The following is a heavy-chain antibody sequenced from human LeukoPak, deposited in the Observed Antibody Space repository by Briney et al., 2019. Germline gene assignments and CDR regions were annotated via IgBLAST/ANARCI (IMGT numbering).Heavy chain of an antibody. V-gene: IGHV1-2*02. CDR3: ARRYCRSTRCYYFDY. D-gene: IGHD2-2*01. CDR1: GYTFTDYY. CDR2: INANRVGT. J-gene: IGHJ4*02. Sequence: ASLKVSCKASGYTFTDYYMHWVRQAPGQGLEWMAWINANRVGTNYAQRCQGRFTITRDTSITTAHMERTRLKSDDTAVYNCARRYCRSTRCYYFDYWSQGTLVTVSS.